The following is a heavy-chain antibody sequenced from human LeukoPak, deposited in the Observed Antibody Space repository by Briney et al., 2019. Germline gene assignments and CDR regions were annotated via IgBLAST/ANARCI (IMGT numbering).Heavy chain of an antibody. Sequence: GGSLRLSCAASGFTFSRYEMTWVRQAPGKGLEWVSYISSSGSTIYYADSVKGRFTISRDNAKNSLYLQMNSLRAEDTAVYYCARGDFRLEMTTTISFDIWGQGTMVTVSS. J-gene: IGHJ3*02. V-gene: IGHV3-48*03. D-gene: IGHD5-24*01. CDR2: ISSSGSTI. CDR1: GFTFSRYE. CDR3: ARGDFRLEMTTTISFDI.